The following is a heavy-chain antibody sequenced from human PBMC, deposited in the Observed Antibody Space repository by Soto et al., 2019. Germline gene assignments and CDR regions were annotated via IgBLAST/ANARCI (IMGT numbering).Heavy chain of an antibody. CDR2: ISANNGNT. CDR3: ARDFRNSCSGTSCIYFDS. D-gene: IGHD2-2*01. V-gene: IGHV1-18*01. Sequence: QVQLVQSGAEVKEPGASVRVSCKTSGYTFTSYGFSWVRQAPGQGLEWMAWISANNGNTNSAEKFQGRVTLTTDASTSTAYMELRSLRSDDTAIYYSARDFRNSCSGTSCIYFDSWGQGTLVTFSS. J-gene: IGHJ4*02. CDR1: GYTFTSYG.